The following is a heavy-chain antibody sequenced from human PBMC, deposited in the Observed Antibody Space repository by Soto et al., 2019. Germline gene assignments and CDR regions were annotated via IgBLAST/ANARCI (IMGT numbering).Heavy chain of an antibody. CDR1: GGSISAVDYA. CDR3: AREVGRYSPTASSYFDL. V-gene: IGHV4-30-4*08. D-gene: IGHD6-13*01. J-gene: IGHJ4*02. Sequence: QVHLQESGPGLVRPSQILSLTCTVSGGSISAVDYAWTWIRQSPGNGLEWIGHIDHSGSTIYNPSLQSRVAVSVDTSKNYFSLSLTSVTAADTAIYFCAREVGRYSPTASSYFDLWGQGTLVTVSS. CDR2: IDHSGST.